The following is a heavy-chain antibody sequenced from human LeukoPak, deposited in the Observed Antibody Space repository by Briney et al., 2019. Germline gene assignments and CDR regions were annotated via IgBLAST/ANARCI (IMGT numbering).Heavy chain of an antibody. J-gene: IGHJ4*02. Sequence: GASVKVSCKASGGTFSSYAISWVRQAPGQGLEWMGIINPSGGSTSYAQKFQGRVTMTRDTSTGTVYMELSSLRSEDTAVYYCARTAGRTFDYWGQGTLVTVSS. D-gene: IGHD6-6*01. CDR3: ARTAGRTFDY. CDR2: INPSGGST. CDR1: GGTFSSYA. V-gene: IGHV1-46*01.